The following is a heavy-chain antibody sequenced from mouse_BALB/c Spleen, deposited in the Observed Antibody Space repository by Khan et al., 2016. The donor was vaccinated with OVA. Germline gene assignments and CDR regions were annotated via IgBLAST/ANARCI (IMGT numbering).Heavy chain of an antibody. D-gene: IGHD1-2*01. J-gene: IGHJ4*01. CDR2: ISSGGGNT. Sequence: EVELVESGGGLVKTGGSLKLSCAASGFTFSSYTMSWVRQTPEKRLEWVATISSGGGNTYYPDSMKGRFTISRDNAKNNLFLQMSSLRSEDTALSYSARLGHYGPYAMDYWGQGASVTVSS. V-gene: IGHV5-9*03. CDR3: ARLGHYGPYAMDY. CDR1: GFTFSSYT.